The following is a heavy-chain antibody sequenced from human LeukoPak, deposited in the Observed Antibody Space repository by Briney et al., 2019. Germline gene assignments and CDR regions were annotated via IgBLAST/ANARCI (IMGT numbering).Heavy chain of an antibody. D-gene: IGHD3-3*01. CDR2: ISSSGNS. CDR1: GDSISDFY. J-gene: IGHJ5*02. V-gene: IGHV4-59*01. CDR3: ARVFRGAVTSNWFDP. Sequence: SETPSLTCTVSGDSISDFYWTWIRQTPGKGLEWMGFISSSGNSNYSPSLESRVSFSLDTSKRQFSLSLKSVTAADTAVYYCARVFRGAVTSNWFDPWGQGILVTVS.